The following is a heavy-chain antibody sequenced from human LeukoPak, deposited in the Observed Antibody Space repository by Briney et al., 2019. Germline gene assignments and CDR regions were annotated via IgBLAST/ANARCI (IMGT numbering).Heavy chain of an antibody. D-gene: IGHD5-12*01. V-gene: IGHV3-15*01. J-gene: IGHJ4*02. Sequence: GGSLRLSCAASGFTFSHAWMTWVRQAPGKGLEWVGRIKSKADGGTTDYAAPVQGRFTISRDDSINTLYLQMNSLKTEDKAVYYCNTVAWLRGRGGQGTLVTVSS. CDR3: NTVAWLRGR. CDR2: IKSKADGGTT. CDR1: GFTFSHAW.